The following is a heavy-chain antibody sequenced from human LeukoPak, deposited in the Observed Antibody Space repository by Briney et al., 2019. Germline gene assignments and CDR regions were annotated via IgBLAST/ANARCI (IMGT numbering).Heavy chain of an antibody. V-gene: IGHV4-39*01. Sequence: SETLSLTCTVSGGSISSSSYYWGWIRQPPRKGLEWIGSIYYSGSTYYNPSLKSRVTISVDTSKNQFSLKLSSVTAADTAVYYCARQRKAAADDWFDPWGQGTLVTVSS. J-gene: IGHJ5*02. CDR1: GGSISSSSYY. CDR3: ARQRKAAADDWFDP. D-gene: IGHD6-13*01. CDR2: IYYSGST.